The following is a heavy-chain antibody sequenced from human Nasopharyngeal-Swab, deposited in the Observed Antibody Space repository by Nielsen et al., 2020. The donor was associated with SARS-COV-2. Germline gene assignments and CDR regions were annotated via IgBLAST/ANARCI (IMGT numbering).Heavy chain of an antibody. CDR1: GDSISRDY. V-gene: IGHV4-59*12. CDR3: TRGSLRTAPDC. D-gene: IGHD4-17*01. Sequence: SETLSLTCAVSGDSISRDYWGWIRQPPGKGLEWIGCVSYSGRTDYNPSLKSRVTISIYTSKKHFSLVLSSLTAADTALYYCTRGSLRTAPDCWGQGTLVTVSS. J-gene: IGHJ4*02. CDR2: VSYSGRT.